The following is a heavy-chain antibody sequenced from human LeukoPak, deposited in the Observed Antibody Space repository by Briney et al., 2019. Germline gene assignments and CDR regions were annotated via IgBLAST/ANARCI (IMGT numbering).Heavy chain of an antibody. V-gene: IGHV1-2*02. CDR3: ARGDCSSTSCNDAFDI. J-gene: IGHJ3*02. CDR2: INPNSGGT. D-gene: IGHD2-2*01. Sequence: ASVKVSCEASGYTFTGYYMHWVRQAPGQGLEWMGWINPNSGGTNYAQKFQGRVTMTRDTSISTAYMELSRLRSDDTAVYYCARGDCSSTSCNDAFDIWGQGTMVTVSS. CDR1: GYTFTGYY.